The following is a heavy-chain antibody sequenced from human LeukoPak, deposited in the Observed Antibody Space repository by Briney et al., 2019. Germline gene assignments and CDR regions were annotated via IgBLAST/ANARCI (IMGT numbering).Heavy chain of an antibody. D-gene: IGHD4-23*01. CDR1: GYTFTGYY. V-gene: IGHV1-2*02. CDR3: ARDTDYGGHCPDY. Sequence: GASVKVSCKASGYTFTGYYMQWVRQAPGQGLEWMGWINPNSGGTKFAQTSQGRVSMTRDTSINTAYMELSSLRSDNTAVYYCARDTDYGGHCPDYWGQGTLVTVSS. CDR2: INPNSGGT. J-gene: IGHJ4*02.